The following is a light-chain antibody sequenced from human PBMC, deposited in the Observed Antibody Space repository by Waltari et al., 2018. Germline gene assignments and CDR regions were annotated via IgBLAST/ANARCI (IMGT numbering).Light chain of an antibody. CDR2: EIS. V-gene: IGKV2-29*02. CDR3: MPGIHRLT. J-gene: IGKJ4*01. Sequence: EIMLTQTPLSLSVTPGQPASISCKSNQSLLHNDGKSYLYWYLQRPGQSPQLLISEISSRFSGVPDRFSGSGSGAAFTLRISRVEDDDVGVYYCMPGIHRLTFGGGTKVEI. CDR1: QSLLHNDGKSY.